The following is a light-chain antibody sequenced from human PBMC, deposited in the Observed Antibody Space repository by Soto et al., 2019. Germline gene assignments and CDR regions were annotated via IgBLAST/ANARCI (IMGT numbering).Light chain of an antibody. V-gene: IGKV1-12*01. CDR3: QQSYSTSSIT. CDR1: QDISGL. Sequence: IQTTQSPSSVSASVGDRVTVTRRASQDISGLLAWFQQKPGKDPKFLISHASRLQNGVPSRFSGSGSGTEFTLTISSLQPEDFATYYCQQSYSTSSITFGQGTRLQVK. CDR2: HAS. J-gene: IGKJ5*01.